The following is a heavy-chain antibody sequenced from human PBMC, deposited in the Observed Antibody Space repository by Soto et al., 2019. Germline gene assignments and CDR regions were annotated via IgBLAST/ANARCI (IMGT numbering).Heavy chain of an antibody. V-gene: IGHV4-31*03. J-gene: IGHJ6*02. CDR1: GGSISSGGYY. CDR3: ARARYGSGSYYKGRYYYGMDV. D-gene: IGHD3-10*01. CDR2: IYYSGST. Sequence: QVQLQESGPGLVKPSQTLSLTCTVSGGSISSGGYYWSWIRQHPGKGLEGIGYIYYSGSTYYNPSLRSRVTISVDTSKNQFSLKLSSVTAADTAVYYCARARYGSGSYYKGRYYYGMDVWGQGTTVTVSS.